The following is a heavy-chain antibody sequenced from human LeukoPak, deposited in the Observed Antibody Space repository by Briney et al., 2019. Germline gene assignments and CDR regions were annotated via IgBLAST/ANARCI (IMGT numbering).Heavy chain of an antibody. Sequence: PGSSVKVSCKASGGTFSSYAISWVRQAPGQGLEWMGRNIPILGIANYAQKFQGRVTITADKSTSTAYMELSSLRSEDTAVYYCAVHLAVAGSYYFDYWGQGTLVTVSS. CDR3: AVHLAVAGSYYFDY. CDR2: NIPILGIA. V-gene: IGHV1-69*04. D-gene: IGHD6-19*01. CDR1: GGTFSSYA. J-gene: IGHJ4*02.